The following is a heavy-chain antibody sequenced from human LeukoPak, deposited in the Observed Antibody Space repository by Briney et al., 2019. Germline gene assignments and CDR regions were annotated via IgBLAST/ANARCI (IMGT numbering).Heavy chain of an antibody. CDR1: GYSISSGYY. J-gene: IGHJ4*02. Sequence: ASETLSLTCTVSGYSISSGYYWGWIRQPPGKGLEWIGSIYHSGSTYYNPSLKSRVTMSVDTSKNQFSLKLSSVTAADTAVYYCARDRGPPQSLVSWGQGTLVTVSS. V-gene: IGHV4-38-2*02. CDR2: IYHSGST. D-gene: IGHD2-21*01. CDR3: ARDRGPPQSLVS.